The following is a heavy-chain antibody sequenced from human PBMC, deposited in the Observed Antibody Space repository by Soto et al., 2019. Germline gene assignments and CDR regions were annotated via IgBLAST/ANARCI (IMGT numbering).Heavy chain of an antibody. CDR2: IIPIFGTA. CDR1: GGTFSSYA. V-gene: IGHV1-69*13. CDR3: ARGVGPGFYYYYGMDV. Sequence: SVKVSCKASGGTFSSYAISWVRQAPGQGLEWMGGIIPIFGTANYAQKFQGRVTITADESTSKAYMELSSLRSEDTAVYYCARGVGPGFYYYYGMDVWAQGTTVTVSS. D-gene: IGHD2-2*01. J-gene: IGHJ6*02.